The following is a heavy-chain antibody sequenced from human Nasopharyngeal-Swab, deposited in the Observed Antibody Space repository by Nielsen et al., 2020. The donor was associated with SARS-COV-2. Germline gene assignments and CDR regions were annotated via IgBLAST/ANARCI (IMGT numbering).Heavy chain of an antibody. CDR3: TRCGGSCYTGKDY. V-gene: IGHV3-73*01. CDR2: IRSKGNSYVT. Sequence: GESLKISCAASGFIFSDSAIHWVRQASGKGLEWVGRIRSKGNSYVTEYAASVEGRFTISRDDSKNTAYLQMNSLITEDTAVYYCTRCGGSCYTGKDYWGQGTLVTVSS. CDR1: GFIFSDSA. J-gene: IGHJ4*02. D-gene: IGHD2-15*01.